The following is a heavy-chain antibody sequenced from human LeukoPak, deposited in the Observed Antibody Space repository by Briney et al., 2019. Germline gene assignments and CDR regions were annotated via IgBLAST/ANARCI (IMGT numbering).Heavy chain of an antibody. V-gene: IGHV4-34*01. CDR1: GGSLSGYY. Sequence: PSETLSLTCAVYGGSLSGYYWSWIRQPPGKGLEWIGEINHSGGTNYNPSLKSRVTISVDTSKNQFSLKLNSVTAADTAVYYCARAPTRDGYNSDYWGQGTLVTVSS. CDR2: INHSGGT. D-gene: IGHD5-24*01. CDR3: ARAPTRDGYNSDY. J-gene: IGHJ4*02.